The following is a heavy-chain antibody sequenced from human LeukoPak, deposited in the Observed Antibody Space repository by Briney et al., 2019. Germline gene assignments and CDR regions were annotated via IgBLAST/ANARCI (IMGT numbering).Heavy chain of an antibody. CDR2: IYSGGST. CDR3: ASLDYYDSSGYTRHAFDI. CDR1: GFTVSSNY. J-gene: IGHJ3*02. Sequence: PGGSLRLSCAASGFTVSSNYMSWVRQAPGKGLEWVSVIYSGGSTYYADSVKGRSTISRDNSKNTLYLQMNSLRAEDTAVYYCASLDYYDSSGYTRHAFDIWGQGTMVTVSS. V-gene: IGHV3-53*01. D-gene: IGHD3-22*01.